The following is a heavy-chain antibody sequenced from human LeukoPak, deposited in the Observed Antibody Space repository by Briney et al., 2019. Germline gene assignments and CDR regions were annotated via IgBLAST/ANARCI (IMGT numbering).Heavy chain of an antibody. Sequence: GGSLRLSCAVSGFSFHESDMHWVRQRPDKGPEWVAAIGWNGGILGYADSVKGRFTISRDNAKNSLYLQMNSLRLDDTAFYYCAKDSGTQYFNYWGQGTLVTASS. CDR2: IGWNGGIL. V-gene: IGHV3-9*01. CDR1: GFSFHESD. D-gene: IGHD5-12*01. CDR3: AKDSGTQYFNY. J-gene: IGHJ1*01.